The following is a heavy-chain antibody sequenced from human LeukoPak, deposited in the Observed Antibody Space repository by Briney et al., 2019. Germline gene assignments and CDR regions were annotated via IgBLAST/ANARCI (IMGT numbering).Heavy chain of an antibody. CDR3: AVTAAIRAFDY. CDR2: ISTSVSTI. D-gene: IGHD2-2*02. J-gene: IGHJ4*02. V-gene: IGHV3-11*01. Sequence: GGSLRLSCAASGFTFSDYYMSWIRQAPGKGLEWISFISTSVSTIYYADSVKGRFTISRDNAKDSLYLQMNSLRAEDTAVYYCAVTAAIRAFDYWGQGTLVTVSS. CDR1: GFTFSDYY.